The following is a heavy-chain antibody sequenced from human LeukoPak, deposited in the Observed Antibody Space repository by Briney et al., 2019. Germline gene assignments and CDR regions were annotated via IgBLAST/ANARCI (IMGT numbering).Heavy chain of an antibody. CDR3: ARDGGYCSSTNCYLGV. Sequence: GGSLRLSCAASGFTFSSYSMNWVRQAPGKGLEWVSYITSSSGTTYYADSVKGRFTISRDNAKNSLYPQMNSLRAEDTAVYYCARDGGYCSSTNCYLGVWGQGTMVTVSS. CDR1: GFTFSSYS. V-gene: IGHV3-48*01. CDR2: ITSSSGTT. D-gene: IGHD2-2*01. J-gene: IGHJ3*01.